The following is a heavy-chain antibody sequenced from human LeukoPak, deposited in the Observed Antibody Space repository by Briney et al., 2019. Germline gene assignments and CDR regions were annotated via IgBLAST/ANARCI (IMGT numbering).Heavy chain of an antibody. Sequence: SETPSLTCTVSGGSISGHYWSWIRQPPGKGLEWIGYIYYSGSTNYNPSLKSRVTISVDTSKNQFSLKLSSVTAADTAVYYCARAYYYDSSGYYFDAFDIWGQGTMVTVSS. CDR1: GGSISGHY. CDR2: IYYSGST. D-gene: IGHD3-22*01. J-gene: IGHJ3*02. CDR3: ARAYYYDSSGYYFDAFDI. V-gene: IGHV4-59*11.